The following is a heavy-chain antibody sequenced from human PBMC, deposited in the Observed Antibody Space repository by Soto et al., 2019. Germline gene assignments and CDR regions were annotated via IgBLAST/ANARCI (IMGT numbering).Heavy chain of an antibody. CDR3: TTDDEAVAELRYYYYGMDV. V-gene: IGHV3-15*07. J-gene: IGHJ6*02. CDR2: IKSKTDGGTT. D-gene: IGHD6-19*01. Sequence: GGSLRLSCAASGFTFSNAWMNWVRQAPGKGLEWVGRIKSKTDGGTTDYAAPVKGRFTISRDDSKNTLYLQMNSLKTEDTAVYYCTTDDEAVAELRYYYYGMDVWGQGTTVTVSS. CDR1: GFTFSNAW.